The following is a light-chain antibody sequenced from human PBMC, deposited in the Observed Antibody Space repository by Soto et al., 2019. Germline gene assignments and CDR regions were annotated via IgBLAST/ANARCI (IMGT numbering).Light chain of an antibody. CDR1: SSDVGGYNY. CDR2: EVS. V-gene: IGLV2-14*01. J-gene: IGLJ3*02. Sequence: QSVLTQPASVSGSPGQSITVSCTGTSSDVGGYNYVSWYQQYPGKAPKLLTYEVSYRPSGVSDRFSGSKSGNTASLTISGLQAEDEADYYCSSFTSKWTWVFGGGTKLTVL. CDR3: SSFTSKWTWV.